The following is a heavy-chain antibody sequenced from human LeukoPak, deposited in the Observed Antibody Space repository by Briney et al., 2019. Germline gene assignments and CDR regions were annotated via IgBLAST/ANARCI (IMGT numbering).Heavy chain of an antibody. Sequence: PGGSLRLSCAASGFTFSSYGMHWVRQAPGKGLEWVSGINWNGGSTGYADSVKGRFTISRDNAKNSLYLQMNSLRAEDTALYYCARDLTRDYYYYYMDVWGKGTTVTVSS. D-gene: IGHD4/OR15-4a*01. V-gene: IGHV3-20*04. J-gene: IGHJ6*03. CDR1: GFTFSSYG. CDR2: INWNGGST. CDR3: ARDLTRDYYYYYMDV.